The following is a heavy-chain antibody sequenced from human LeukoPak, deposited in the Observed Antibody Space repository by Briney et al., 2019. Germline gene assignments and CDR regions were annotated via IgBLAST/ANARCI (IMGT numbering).Heavy chain of an antibody. CDR3: ARDLAGATFKGFDY. CDR1: GVSFSLYV. V-gene: IGHV3-30*05. D-gene: IGHD1-26*01. Sequence: GGSLRLSCGASGVSFSLYVMHWVRQAPGKGLEWVAVISYDGSNKYYADSAKGRCTISRDNSKNTLYLQMNSLRAEGTAVYYCARDLAGATFKGFDYWGQGTLVTVSS. J-gene: IGHJ4*02. CDR2: ISYDGSNK.